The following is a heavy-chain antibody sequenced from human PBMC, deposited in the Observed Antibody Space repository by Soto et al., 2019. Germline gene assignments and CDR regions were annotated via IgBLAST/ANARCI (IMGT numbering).Heavy chain of an antibody. D-gene: IGHD4-17*01. CDR3: ARDHGRSTVTTSNYYYYYYGMDV. J-gene: IGHJ6*02. Sequence: SETLSLTCTVSGGSISSYYWSWIRQPPGKGLEWIGYIYYSGSTNYNPSLKSRVTISVDTSKNQFSLKLSSVTAADTAVYYCARDHGRSTVTTSNYYYYYYGMDVWGQGTTVTVSS. CDR1: GGSISSYY. V-gene: IGHV4-59*01. CDR2: IYYSGST.